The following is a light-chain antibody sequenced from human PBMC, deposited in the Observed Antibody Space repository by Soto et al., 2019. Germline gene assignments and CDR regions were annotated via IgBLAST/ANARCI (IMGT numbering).Light chain of an antibody. Sequence: LTQPHSASGTPGQRVTISCSGSSSNIGTSSVHWFQQLPGTAPKLLISTTNQRPSGVPERFSGSKSGTSASLAISGLQSEDEADYYCAAWGDSLNGHVFGTGTKVTVL. J-gene: IGLJ1*01. CDR1: SSNIGTSS. CDR2: TTN. V-gene: IGLV1-44*01. CDR3: AAWGDSLNGHV.